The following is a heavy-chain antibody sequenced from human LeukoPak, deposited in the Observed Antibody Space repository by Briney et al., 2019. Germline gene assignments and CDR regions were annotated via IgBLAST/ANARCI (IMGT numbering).Heavy chain of an antibody. CDR1: GYTFTGYY. Sequence: ASVKVSCKASGYTFTGYYMHWVRQAPGQGLEWMGWISPNSGGTNYAQKFQGRVTMTRDTSISTAYMELSRLRSDDTAVYYCAREWFGEFKPTDTEPWGQGTLVTVSS. CDR3: AREWFGEFKPTDTEP. V-gene: IGHV1-2*02. J-gene: IGHJ4*02. CDR2: ISPNSGGT. D-gene: IGHD3-10*01.